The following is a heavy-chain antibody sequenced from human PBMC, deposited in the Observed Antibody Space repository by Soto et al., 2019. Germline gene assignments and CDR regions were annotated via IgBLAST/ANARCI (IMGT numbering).Heavy chain of an antibody. CDR3: ASRNYYDSSGYPYYFDY. CDR2: ISGSGGST. Sequence: GGSLRLSCAASGFTFSIYAMSWVRQAPGKGLEWVSAISGSGGSTYYADSVKGRFTISRDNSKNTLYLQMNSLRAEDTAVYYCASRNYYDSSGYPYYFDYWGQGTLVTVSS. J-gene: IGHJ4*02. V-gene: IGHV3-23*01. D-gene: IGHD3-22*01. CDR1: GFTFSIYA.